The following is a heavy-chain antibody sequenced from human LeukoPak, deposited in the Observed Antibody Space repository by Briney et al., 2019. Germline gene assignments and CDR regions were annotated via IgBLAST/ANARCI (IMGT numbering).Heavy chain of an antibody. J-gene: IGHJ4*02. Sequence: ASVKVSCKASGYTFTGYYMHWVRQAPGQGLEWMGWINPNSGGTNYAQKFQGRVTMTRDTSISTAYMELRRLRSDDTAVYYCARRGVYYDSSGYYYCFDCWGQGTLVTVSS. V-gene: IGHV1-2*02. CDR1: GYTFTGYY. CDR2: INPNSGGT. CDR3: ARRGVYYDSSGYYYCFDC. D-gene: IGHD3-22*01.